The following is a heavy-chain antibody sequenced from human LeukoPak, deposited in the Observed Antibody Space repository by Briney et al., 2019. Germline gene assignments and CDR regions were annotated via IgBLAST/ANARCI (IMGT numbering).Heavy chain of an antibody. CDR3: VRAVEMATTYYFDD. D-gene: IGHD5-24*01. V-gene: IGHV4-59*01. J-gene: IGHJ4*02. CDR2: IYYIGST. Sequence: SETLSLTCTVSGGSISSYYWSWIRQPPGKGLEWIGYIYYIGSTNYNPSLKSRVTISVDTSKNQFSLKLSSVTAADTAVYYCVRAVEMATTYYFDDWGQGTLVTVSS. CDR1: GGSISSYY.